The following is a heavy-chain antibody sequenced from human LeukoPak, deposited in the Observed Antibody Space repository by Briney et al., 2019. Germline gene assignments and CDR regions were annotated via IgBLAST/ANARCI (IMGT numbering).Heavy chain of an antibody. D-gene: IGHD2-2*01. CDR3: ARIGTSWGQLLRPHFDY. CDR2: ISSSSSYI. Sequence: PGGSLRLSCAASGFTFSSYSMNWVRQAPGKGLEWVSSISSSSSYIYYADSVKGRFTISRDNAKNSLYLQMNSLRAEDTAVYYCARIGTSWGQLLRPHFDYWGQGTLVTVSS. CDR1: GFTFSSYS. J-gene: IGHJ4*02. V-gene: IGHV3-21*04.